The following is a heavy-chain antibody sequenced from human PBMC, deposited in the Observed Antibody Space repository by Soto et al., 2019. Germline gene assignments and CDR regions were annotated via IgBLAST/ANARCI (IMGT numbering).Heavy chain of an antibody. D-gene: IGHD6-19*01. CDR3: ARMWAVAGLYYYYGMDV. J-gene: IGHJ6*02. CDR1: GFTFSSYW. CDR2: INSDGSST. V-gene: IGHV3-74*01. Sequence: EVQLVESGGGLVQPGGSLRLSCAASGFTFSSYWMHWVRQAPGKGLVWVSRINSDGSSTSYADSVKGRFTISRDNAKNTLYLQMNSLRAEDTAVDYCARMWAVAGLYYYYGMDVWGQGTTVTVSS.